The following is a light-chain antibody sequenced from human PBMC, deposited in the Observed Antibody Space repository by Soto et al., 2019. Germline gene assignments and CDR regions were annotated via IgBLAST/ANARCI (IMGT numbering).Light chain of an antibody. J-gene: IGKJ4*01. Sequence: DIQMTQSPSSLSAFVGDRVTITCRASLTISSYLNWYQQKSGKAPKLLISAASSLESGVPPRFSGSGSGTDFTLTITSLQPEDIAVYDCQQRSSWPLTFGGGTKVDIK. V-gene: IGKV1-39*01. CDR1: LTISSY. CDR2: AAS. CDR3: QQRSSWPLT.